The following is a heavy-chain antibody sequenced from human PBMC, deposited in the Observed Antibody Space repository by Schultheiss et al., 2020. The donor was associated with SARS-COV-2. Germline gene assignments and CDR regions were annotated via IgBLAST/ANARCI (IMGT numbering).Heavy chain of an antibody. V-gene: IGHV3-23*01. J-gene: IGHJ4*02. CDR2: ISGSGGST. Sequence: GGSLRLSCAASGFTVSSNYMSWVRQAPGKGLEWVSGISGSGGSTYYADSVKGRFTISRDNSKNTLYLQMNSLRAEDTAVYYCAKDLDDFWMGLDYWGQGTLFTVS. CDR3: AKDLDDFWMGLDY. CDR1: GFTVSSNY. D-gene: IGHD3-3*01.